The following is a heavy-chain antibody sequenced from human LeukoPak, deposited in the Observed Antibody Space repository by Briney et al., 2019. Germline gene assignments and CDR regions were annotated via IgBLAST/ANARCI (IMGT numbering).Heavy chain of an antibody. CDR1: GFTFSSYW. CDR2: IKQDGSEK. D-gene: IGHD6-13*01. J-gene: IGHJ6*03. Sequence: PGGSLRLSCAASGFTFSSYWMSWVRQAPGKGLEWVANIKQDGSEKYYVDSVKGRFTISRDNAKNSLYLQMNSLRAEDTAVYYCARDAAAAAYYYYYMDVWGKGTTVTASS. V-gene: IGHV3-7*01. CDR3: ARDAAAAAYYYYYMDV.